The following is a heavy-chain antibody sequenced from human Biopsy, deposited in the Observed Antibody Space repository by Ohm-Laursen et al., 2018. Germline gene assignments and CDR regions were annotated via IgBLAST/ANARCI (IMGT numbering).Heavy chain of an antibody. Sequence: SDTLSLTCTVYGESFNGYYWSWIRQPAGKGLEWIGRIYPGGSTNYNPSLKSRVTMSVDTSKKQLSLRLRSVTAADTAMYYCASVVLGPTNDAFDLWGQGTMVVVSS. D-gene: IGHD3-22*01. V-gene: IGHV4-4*07. CDR1: GESFNGYY. CDR2: IYPGGST. J-gene: IGHJ3*01. CDR3: ASVVLGPTNDAFDL.